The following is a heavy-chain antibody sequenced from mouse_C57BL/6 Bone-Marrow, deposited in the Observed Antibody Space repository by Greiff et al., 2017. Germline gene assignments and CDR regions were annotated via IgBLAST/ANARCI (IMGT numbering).Heavy chain of an antibody. CDR3: ARDGGWVAY. J-gene: IGHJ3*01. CDR1: GFTFSSYA. Sequence: EVQRVESGGGLVKPGGSLKLSCAASGFTFSSYAMSWVRQTPEKRLEWVATISDGGSYTYYPDNVKGRFTISRDNAKNNLYLQMSHLKSEDTAMYYCARDGGWVAYWGQGTLVTVSA. CDR2: ISDGGSYT. V-gene: IGHV5-4*01.